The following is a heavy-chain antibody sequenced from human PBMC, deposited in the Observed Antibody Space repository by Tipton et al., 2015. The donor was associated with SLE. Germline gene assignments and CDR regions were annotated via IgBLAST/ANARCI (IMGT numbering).Heavy chain of an antibody. D-gene: IGHD6-19*01. J-gene: IGHJ6*03. CDR3: ATEGSGWSHYMDV. CDR2: IYYSGST. CDR1: GGSISSGGYY. V-gene: IGHV4-61*08. Sequence: TLSLTCTVSGGSISSGGYYWSWIRQHPGKGLEWIGYIYYSGSTNYNPSLKSRVTISVDTSKNQFSLKLTSVTTADTAVYYCATEGSGWSHYMDVWGKGTTVTVSS.